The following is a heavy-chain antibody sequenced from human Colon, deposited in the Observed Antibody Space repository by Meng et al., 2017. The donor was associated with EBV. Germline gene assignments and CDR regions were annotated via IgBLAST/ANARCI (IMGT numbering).Heavy chain of an antibody. CDR3: AKSDLGSCSGGTCYSHY. D-gene: IGHD2-15*01. CDR2: ISYDGSNK. J-gene: IGHJ4*02. CDR1: GFTFNSYT. V-gene: IGHV3-30-3*02. Sequence: QVQLVESGGGVVQLGRSLRLSCSASGFTFNSYTMHWVGQAPGKGLEWVAVISYDGSNKYYADSVKGRFTISRDNSKNTPSLEMNSLRVEDTAVYYCAKSDLGSCSGGTCYSHYWGQGTLGTVAS.